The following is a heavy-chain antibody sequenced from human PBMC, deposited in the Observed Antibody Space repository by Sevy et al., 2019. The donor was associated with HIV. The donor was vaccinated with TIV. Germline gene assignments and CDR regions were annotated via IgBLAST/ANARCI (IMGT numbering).Heavy chain of an antibody. D-gene: IGHD3-16*02. V-gene: IGHV3-7*03. Sequence: GGSLRLSCAASGFTFSSYWMSWVRQAPGKGLEWVANIKQDGSEKYYVDSVKGRFTISRDNAKNSLYLQMNSLRAEDTAVYYCARIDVDAYYDYVWGSYRPGDALDIWGQGTMVTVSS. CDR1: GFTFSSYW. J-gene: IGHJ3*02. CDR3: ARIDVDAYYDYVWGSYRPGDALDI. CDR2: IKQDGSEK.